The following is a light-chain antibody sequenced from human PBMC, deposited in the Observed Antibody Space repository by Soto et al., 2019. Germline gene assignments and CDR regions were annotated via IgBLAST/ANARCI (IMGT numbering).Light chain of an antibody. V-gene: IGKV3-11*01. J-gene: IGKJ3*01. Sequence: EIVLTQSPATLSLSPGERATLSCRASQSVGSYLAWYQQKPGQAPRLLIYGASNRATGIPVRFSGSGSGTDFILTLSSLEPEDFALYYCQQRSSWPSITFGPGTKVDV. CDR3: QQRSSWPSIT. CDR1: QSVGSY. CDR2: GAS.